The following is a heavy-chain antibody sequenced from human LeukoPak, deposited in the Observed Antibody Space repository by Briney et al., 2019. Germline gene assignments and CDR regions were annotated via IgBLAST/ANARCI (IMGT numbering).Heavy chain of an antibody. Sequence: GGSLRLSCAASGFTFSNAWMSWVRQAPGKGLEWVGRIKSKTDGGTTDYAAPVKGRFTISRDDSKNTLYLQMNSLKTEDTAVYYCAKEPPYYPIFDYWGQGTLVTVSS. CDR2: IKSKTDGGTT. CDR3: AKEPPYYPIFDY. V-gene: IGHV3-15*01. D-gene: IGHD3-22*01. J-gene: IGHJ4*02. CDR1: GFTFSNAW.